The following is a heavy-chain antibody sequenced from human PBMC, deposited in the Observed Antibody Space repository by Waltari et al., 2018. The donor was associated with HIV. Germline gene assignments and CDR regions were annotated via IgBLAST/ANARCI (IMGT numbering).Heavy chain of an antibody. Sequence: EVQLVESGGGAVQPGGSLRIYGLDSRLPFSNSQTNWLRQAPGKDLEWISYISGSGSTIYYSDSVKGRFTISRDNAKNSLYLRMNYLTAEDTAIYYCARDGHHGVTKRGNAFDLWGQGTMVTFSP. CDR2: ISGSGSTI. CDR1: RLPFSNSQ. J-gene: IGHJ3*01. D-gene: IGHD2-21*02. CDR3: ARDGHHGVTKRGNAFDL. V-gene: IGHV3-48*03.